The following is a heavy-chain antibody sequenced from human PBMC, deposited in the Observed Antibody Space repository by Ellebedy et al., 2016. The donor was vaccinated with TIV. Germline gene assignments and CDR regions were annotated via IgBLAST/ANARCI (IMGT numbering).Heavy chain of an antibody. CDR1: GYSFSTFW. CDR2: IDPSDSYT. CDR3: ARYSGGYGGYDY. V-gene: IGHV5-10-1*01. D-gene: IGHD1-26*01. Sequence: GESLKISCKGSGYSFSTFWVIWVRQRPGKGLESMGRIDPSDSYTNHSPSFQGHVTMSADTSISTAYLEWSSLKASDTAIYYCARYSGGYGGYDYWGQGTLVTVSS. J-gene: IGHJ4*02.